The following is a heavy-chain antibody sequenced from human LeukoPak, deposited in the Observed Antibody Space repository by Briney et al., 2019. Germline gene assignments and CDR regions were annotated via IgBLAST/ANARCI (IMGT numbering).Heavy chain of an antibody. Sequence: GASVKVSCKVSGYTLTELSMHWVRQAPGQGLEWMGIINPSGGSTSYAQKFQGRVTMTRDTSTSTVYMELSSLRSEDTAVYYCARDNWGAFDIWGQGTMVTVSS. V-gene: IGHV1-46*01. CDR3: ARDNWGAFDI. J-gene: IGHJ3*02. D-gene: IGHD7-27*01. CDR2: INPSGGST. CDR1: GYTLTELS.